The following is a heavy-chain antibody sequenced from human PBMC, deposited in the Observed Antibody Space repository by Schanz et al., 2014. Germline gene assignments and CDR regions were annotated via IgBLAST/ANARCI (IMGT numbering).Heavy chain of an antibody. D-gene: IGHD4-17*01. CDR3: ARGYGDSPTDF. Sequence: VQLEQSGAEVKKPGASVKVSCKASGYTFTSYSMHWVRQAPGQGLEWMGRIVPIAGITNYAQKFQGRVTITADKSTSTASMELSSLRSEDTAVYYCARGYGDSPTDFWGQGTLVTVSS. CDR1: GYTFTSYS. J-gene: IGHJ4*02. CDR2: IVPIAGIT. V-gene: IGHV1-46*01.